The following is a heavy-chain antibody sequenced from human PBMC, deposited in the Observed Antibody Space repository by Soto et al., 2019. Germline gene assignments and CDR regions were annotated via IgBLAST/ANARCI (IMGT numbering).Heavy chain of an antibody. CDR1: GGSIGDYY. J-gene: IGHJ4*01. CDR3: ARDPWMGSAYGMDL. Sequence: PSETPSLTXTVFGGSIGDYYWSWIRQPPGKGLEWIGHISYRGSTDYNPSLKSRATILVDTSKNQFSLKLTSVTAADTAVYYCARDPWMGSAYGMDLWGQGTLVTVSS. CDR2: ISYRGST. D-gene: IGHD1-26*01. V-gene: IGHV4-59*01.